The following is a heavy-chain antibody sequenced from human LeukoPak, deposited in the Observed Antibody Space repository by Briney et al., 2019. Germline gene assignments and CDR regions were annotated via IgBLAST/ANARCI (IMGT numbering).Heavy chain of an antibody. CDR3: ARDLEYYDILTGYYTEDWFDP. Sequence: PSETLSLTCTVSGESISGFYWSWIRQPAGKGLEWIGRIYTSGSTNYNPSLKSRVTMSVDPSKNQFSLKLSSVTAADTAVYYCARDLEYYDILTGYYTEDWFDPWGQGTLVTVSS. CDR2: IYTSGST. V-gene: IGHV4-4*07. CDR1: GESISGFY. J-gene: IGHJ5*02. D-gene: IGHD3-9*01.